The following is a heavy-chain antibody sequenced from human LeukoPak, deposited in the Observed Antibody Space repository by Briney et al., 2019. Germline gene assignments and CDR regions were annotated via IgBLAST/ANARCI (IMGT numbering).Heavy chain of an antibody. Sequence: PSETLSLTCAVYGGSFSGYYWSWIRQPPGKGLEWIGEINHSGSTNYNPSLKSRVTISVDTSKNQFSLKLSSVTAADTAVYYCARGRPSIVMITFWGVIPFDYWGQGTLVTVSS. V-gene: IGHV4-34*01. CDR2: INHSGST. CDR1: GGSFSGYY. D-gene: IGHD3-16*02. J-gene: IGHJ4*02. CDR3: ARGRPSIVMITFWGVIPFDY.